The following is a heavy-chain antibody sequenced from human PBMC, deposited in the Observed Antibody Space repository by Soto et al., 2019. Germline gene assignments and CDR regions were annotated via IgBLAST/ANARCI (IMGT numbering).Heavy chain of an antibody. CDR2: ISSSSGST. CDR1: GFTFIDYY. J-gene: IGHJ4*02. D-gene: IGHD3-10*01. Sequence: GGSLRLSCAASGFTFIDYYMSWIRQAAGKGLEYIADISSSSGSTNYADSVKGRFTISRDNAANSVYLQMDSLRAEDTAVYYCARVGAYFGEFDYFDYWGQGTTVTVSS. V-gene: IGHV3-11*06. CDR3: ARVGAYFGEFDYFDY.